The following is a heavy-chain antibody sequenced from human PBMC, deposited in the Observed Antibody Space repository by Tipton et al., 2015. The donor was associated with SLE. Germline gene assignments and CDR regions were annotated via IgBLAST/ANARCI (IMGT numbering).Heavy chain of an antibody. CDR2: ISSSGSTI. CDR1: GFTFSSYA. V-gene: IGHV3-48*03. J-gene: IGHJ4*02. D-gene: IGHD3-16*02. Sequence: SLRLSCAASGFTFSSYAMHWVRQAPGKGLEWVSYISSSGSTIYYADSVKGRFTISRDNAKNSLYLQMNSLRAEDTAVYYCARDAVITFGGVIGDWGQGTLVTVSS. CDR3: ARDAVITFGGVIGD.